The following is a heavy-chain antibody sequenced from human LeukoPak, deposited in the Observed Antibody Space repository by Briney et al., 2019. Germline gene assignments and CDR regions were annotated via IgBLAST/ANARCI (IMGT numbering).Heavy chain of an antibody. CDR1: GGSFSGYY. Sequence: SETLSLTCAVYGGSFSGYYWSWIRQPPGXXLEWIGEINHSGSTNYNPSLKSRVTISVDTSKNQFSLKLSSVTAADTAVYYCARRGYSYGNDYWGQGTLVTVSS. D-gene: IGHD5-18*01. J-gene: IGHJ4*02. V-gene: IGHV4-34*01. CDR3: ARRGYSYGNDY. CDR2: INHSGST.